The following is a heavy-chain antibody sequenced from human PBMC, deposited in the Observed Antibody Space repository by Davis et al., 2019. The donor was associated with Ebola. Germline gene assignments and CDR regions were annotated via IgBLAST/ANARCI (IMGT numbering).Heavy chain of an antibody. D-gene: IGHD3-9*01. CDR2: ISGSGGST. CDR1: GFTFSSYA. V-gene: IGHV3-23*01. Sequence: ESLKISCAASGFTFSSYAMSWVRQAPGKGLEWVSAISGSGGSTYYADSVKGRFTISRDNSKNTLYLQMNSLRAEDTAVYYCARGRRLVDAFDIWGQGTMVTVSS. CDR3: ARGRRLVDAFDI. J-gene: IGHJ3*02.